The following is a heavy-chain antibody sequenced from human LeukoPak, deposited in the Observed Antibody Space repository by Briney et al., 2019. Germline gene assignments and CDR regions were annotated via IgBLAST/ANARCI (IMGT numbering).Heavy chain of an antibody. D-gene: IGHD2-21*01. CDR1: GGTFSSYA. V-gene: IGHV1-69*13. J-gene: IGHJ4*02. CDR3: TRSVRNGHIDY. Sequence: GASVKVSCKASGGTFSSYAISWVRQAPGQGLEWMGGIIPIFGTASYAQKFQGRVTITADESTSTAYMELSSLRFEDTAVYYCTRSVRNGHIDYWGQGTLVTVSS. CDR2: IIPIFGTA.